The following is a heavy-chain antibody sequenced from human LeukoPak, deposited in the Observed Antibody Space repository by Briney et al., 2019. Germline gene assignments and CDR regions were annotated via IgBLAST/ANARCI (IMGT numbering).Heavy chain of an antibody. V-gene: IGHV5-51*01. J-gene: IGHJ4*02. CDR2: IYPGDSDT. CDR1: GYSFTSYW. D-gene: IGHD6-19*01. CDR3: ARHASSGWYGGAIDY. Sequence: GESPMISCKGSGYSFTSYWIGWVRQMPGKGLEWMGIIYPGDSDTRYSPSFQGQVTISADKSISTAYLQWSSLKASDTAMYYCARHASSGWYGGAIDYWGQGTLVTVSS.